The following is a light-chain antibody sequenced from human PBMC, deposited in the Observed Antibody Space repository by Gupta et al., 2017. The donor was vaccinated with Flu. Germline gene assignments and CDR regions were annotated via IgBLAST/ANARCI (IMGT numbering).Light chain of an antibody. J-gene: IGLJ2*01. CDR2: DTS. Sequence: AVVTHEPSLTVSPGGPVTLPCGSSTGAVTSGHYPYWFQQKPGQAPRTLIYDTSKKHAWTPACFSGSLRGGKAALTSSGAEAEDEAEYYCVRSCSGAYVVFSGGTKLTVL. CDR3: VRSCSGAYVV. V-gene: IGLV7-46*01. CDR1: TGAVTSGHY.